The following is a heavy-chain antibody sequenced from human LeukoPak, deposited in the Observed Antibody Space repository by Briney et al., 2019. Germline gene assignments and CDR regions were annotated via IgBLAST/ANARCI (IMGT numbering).Heavy chain of an antibody. CDR2: ISSSGSTI. D-gene: IGHD4-23*01. V-gene: IGHV3-48*03. J-gene: IGHJ4*02. CDR3: ARDGRGGHNDF. CDR1: GFTFSSYE. Sequence: GGSLRLSCAASGFTFSSYEMNWVRQAPGKGLEWVSYISSSGSTIYYADSVKGRFTISRDNAKNSLFPQMDGLRVDDTAVYFCARDGRGGHNDFWGQGTLITVSS.